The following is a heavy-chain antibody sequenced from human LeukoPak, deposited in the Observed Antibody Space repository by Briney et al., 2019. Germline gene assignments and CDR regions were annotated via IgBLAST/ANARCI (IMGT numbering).Heavy chain of an antibody. J-gene: IGHJ4*02. CDR2: ISSSSSTI. CDR3: ARDADSGSLL. V-gene: IGHV3-48*01. D-gene: IGHD1-26*01. CDR1: GFTFSSYS. Sequence: GGTLRLSCAASGFTFSSYSMNWVRQAPGKGLEWVSYISSSSSTIYYADSVKGRFTISRDNAKNSLCLQMNSLRAEDTAVYYCARDADSGSLLWGQGTLVTVSS.